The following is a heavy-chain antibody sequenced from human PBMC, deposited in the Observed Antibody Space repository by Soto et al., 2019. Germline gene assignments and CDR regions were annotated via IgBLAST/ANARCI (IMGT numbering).Heavy chain of an antibody. CDR1: GFTFSSYG. J-gene: IGHJ6*02. Sequence: GGSLRLSCAASGFTFSSYGMHWVRQAPGKGLEWVAVIWYDGSNKYYADSVKGRFTISRDNSKNTLYLQMNSLRAEDTAVYYCARVLASSSWYDRYYYYGMDVWGQGTTVTVSS. CDR2: IWYDGSNK. CDR3: ARVLASSSWYDRYYYYGMDV. D-gene: IGHD6-13*01. V-gene: IGHV3-33*01.